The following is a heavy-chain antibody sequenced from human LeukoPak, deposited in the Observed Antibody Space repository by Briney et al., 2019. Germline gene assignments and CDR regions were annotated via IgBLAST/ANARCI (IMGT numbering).Heavy chain of an antibody. J-gene: IGHJ4*02. CDR1: GFTFSTYV. V-gene: IGHV3-23*01. CDR3: ASGPPFLKYFEY. CDR2: ISVGAEYI. D-gene: IGHD3-3*01. Sequence: GGSLRLSCTASGFTFSTYVMNWFRQAPGKGLEWVSTISVGAEYIFYADSVKGRFTISRDDSNNALYLQMHSLRAEDTALYYCASGPPFLKYFEYWGQGTLVTVSS.